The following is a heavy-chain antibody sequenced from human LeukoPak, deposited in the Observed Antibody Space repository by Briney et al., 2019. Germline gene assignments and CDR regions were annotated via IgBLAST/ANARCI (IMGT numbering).Heavy chain of an antibody. J-gene: IGHJ4*02. D-gene: IGHD4-17*01. V-gene: IGHV3-23*01. CDR1: GFTFSSYA. CDR3: AKDTAYGLPNDY. CDR2: ISASGGST. Sequence: GGSLRLSRAASGFTFSSYAMSWVRQAPGKGLEWVSSISASGGSTYYADSVKGRFTISRDNSKNTLYLQMNSLRAEDTALYYCAKDTAYGLPNDYWGQGTLVTVSS.